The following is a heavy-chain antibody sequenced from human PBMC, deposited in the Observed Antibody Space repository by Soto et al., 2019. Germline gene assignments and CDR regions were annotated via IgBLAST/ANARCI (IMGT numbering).Heavy chain of an antibody. V-gene: IGHV1-69*13. D-gene: IGHD3-22*01. CDR2: IIPIFGTA. CDR1: GGTFSSYA. CDR3: ARGDTRHYYDSSGYDNFDY. J-gene: IGHJ4*02. Sequence: ASVKVSCKASGGTFSSYAISWVRQAPGQGLEWMGGIIPIFGTANYAQEFQGRVTITADESTSTAYMELSSLRSEDTTVYYCARGDTRHYYDSSGYDNFDYWGQGTLVTVSS.